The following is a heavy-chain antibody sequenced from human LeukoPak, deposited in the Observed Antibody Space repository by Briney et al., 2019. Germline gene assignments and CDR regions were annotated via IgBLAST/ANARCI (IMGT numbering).Heavy chain of an antibody. CDR1: GFTFSSYS. CDR2: ISSSSSYI. Sequence: NSGGSLRLSCAASGFTFSSYSMNWVRQAPGKGLEWVSSISSSSSYIYYADSVKGRFTISRDNAKNSLYLQMNSLRAEDTAVYYCAKGTAPALRFFGFDYWGQGTLVTVSS. CDR3: AKGTAPALRFFGFDY. V-gene: IGHV3-21*04. J-gene: IGHJ4*02. D-gene: IGHD3-3*01.